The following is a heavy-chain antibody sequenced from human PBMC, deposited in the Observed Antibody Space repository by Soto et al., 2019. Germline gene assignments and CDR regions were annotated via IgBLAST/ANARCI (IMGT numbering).Heavy chain of an antibody. CDR3: AREEFEAGRGHFGC. Sequence: QVPVVESGGGVVQPGGSLRLSCAASGFTFSTSAMHWVRQAPGKGLEWMAMISYGGNNKYYADSVKGRFTISRDISESTLYLQMNSLRTEDTAVYYCAREEFEAGRGHFGCWGQADVVSFSS. J-gene: IGHJ4*02. D-gene: IGHD6-13*01. CDR1: GFTFSTSA. V-gene: IGHV3-30-3*01. CDR2: ISYGGNNK.